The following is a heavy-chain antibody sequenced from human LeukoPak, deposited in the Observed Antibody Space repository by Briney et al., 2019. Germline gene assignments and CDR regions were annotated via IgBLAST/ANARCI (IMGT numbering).Heavy chain of an antibody. D-gene: IGHD4-11*01. CDR2: IIPIFGTA. J-gene: IGHJ5*02. CDR1: GYTFTSYA. V-gene: IGHV1-69*05. CDR3: ASHRAVTTGNWFDP. Sequence: ASVKVSCKASGYTFTSYAMHWVRQAPGQGLEWMGGIIPIFGTANYAQKFQGRVTITTDESTSTAYMELSSLRSEDTAVYYCASHRAVTTGNWFDPWGQGTLVTVSS.